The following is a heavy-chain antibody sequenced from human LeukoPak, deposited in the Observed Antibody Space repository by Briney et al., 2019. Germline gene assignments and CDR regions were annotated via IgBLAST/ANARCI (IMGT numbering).Heavy chain of an antibody. CDR1: GSTSSRNF. V-gene: IGHV3-7*01. J-gene: IGHJ4*02. Sequence: GGSLRLSCTVSGSTSSRNFMSWVRQTPEKGLEWVANIDQDGSEKNYVDSVKGRFTISRDNAKNSLFLQMNSLRAEDTAIYYCASGAGWESGYWGQGTLVTVSS. CDR2: IDQDGSEK. D-gene: IGHD1-26*01. CDR3: ASGAGWESGY.